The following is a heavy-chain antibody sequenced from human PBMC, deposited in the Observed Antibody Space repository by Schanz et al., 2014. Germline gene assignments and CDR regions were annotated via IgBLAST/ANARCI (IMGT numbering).Heavy chain of an antibody. Sequence: QVQLVQSGAEVKKPGSSMKVSCKASGGTFNSYTINWVRQAPGQGLEWMGRIIPVLAIADYAQKFQGRVTITADKSTSTASMELSSLRSEDTAVYYCARGPSQGYSYGHNIGAYYYGMDVWGRGTTVTVSS. CDR3: ARGPSQGYSYGHNIGAYYYGMDV. D-gene: IGHD5-18*01. V-gene: IGHV1-69*02. CDR2: IIPVLAIA. J-gene: IGHJ6*02. CDR1: GGTFNSYT.